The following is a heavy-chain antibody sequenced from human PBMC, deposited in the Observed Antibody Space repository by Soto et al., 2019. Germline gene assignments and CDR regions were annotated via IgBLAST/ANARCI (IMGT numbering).Heavy chain of an antibody. CDR1: GGSISSGGYY. J-gene: IGHJ4*02. V-gene: IGHV4-31*03. CDR3: ARAWHSSSWHNYFDY. CDR2: IYYSGST. D-gene: IGHD6-13*01. Sequence: QVQLQESGPRLVKPSQTLSLTCTVSGGSISSGGYYWSWIRQHPGKGLEWIGYIYYSGSTYYNPSLKSRVTISVDTSKNQFTLKLSSVTAADTAVYYCARAWHSSSWHNYFDYWVQGTLVTVSS.